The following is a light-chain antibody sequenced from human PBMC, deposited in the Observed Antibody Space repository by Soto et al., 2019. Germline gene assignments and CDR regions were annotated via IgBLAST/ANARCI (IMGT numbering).Light chain of an antibody. CDR2: EVT. Sequence: QSALTQPPSVSGSPGQSVTISCTGTSSDVGSYNRVSWYQQPPGTAPKLMIYEVTNRPSGVPDRFFGSKSGNTASLTISGLQAEDEADYYCSSFTSSNTWVFDGGTKVTVL. CDR3: SSFTSSNTWV. J-gene: IGLJ3*02. V-gene: IGLV2-18*02. CDR1: SSDVGSYNR.